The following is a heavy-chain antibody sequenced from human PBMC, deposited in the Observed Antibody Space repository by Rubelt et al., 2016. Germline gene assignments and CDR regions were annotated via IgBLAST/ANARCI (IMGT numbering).Heavy chain of an antibody. CDR2: INHSGST. J-gene: IGHJ5*02. CDR1: GGSFSGYY. V-gene: IGHV4-34*01. CDR3: ARGRYGDYFNWFDP. Sequence: QVQLQQWGAGLLKPSETLSLTCAVYGGSFSGYYWSWIRQPPGKGLEWIGEINHSGSTNYNPSLKSRGTISVDTSKNQFCLKLSSVTAADTAVYYCARGRYGDYFNWFDPWGQGTLVTVSS. D-gene: IGHD4-17*01.